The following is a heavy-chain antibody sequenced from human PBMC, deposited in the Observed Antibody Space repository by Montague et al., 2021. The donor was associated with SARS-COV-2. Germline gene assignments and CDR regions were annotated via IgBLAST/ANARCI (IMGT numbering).Heavy chain of an antibody. D-gene: IGHD3-10*01. CDR3: ARLVWFGELSSENWFDP. J-gene: IGHJ5*02. CDR2: IYYSRST. CDR1: GGSISSSSNY. Sequence: SETLSLTCTVSGGSISSSSNYWGWIRQPPGKGLEWIGSIYYSRSTYYXSSLKSRVTISVDTSKNQFSLKLNSVTAADTAVYYCARLVWFGELSSENWFDPWGQGTLVTVSS. V-gene: IGHV4-39*01.